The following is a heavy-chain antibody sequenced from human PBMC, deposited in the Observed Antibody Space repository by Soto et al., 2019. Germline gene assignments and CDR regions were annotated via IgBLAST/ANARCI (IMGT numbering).Heavy chain of an antibody. CDR2: ISAYNGNT. D-gene: IGHD3-9*01. J-gene: IGHJ3*02. V-gene: IGHV1-18*01. CDR3: AGGPMKYFDWPLDAFDI. Sequence: ASVKVSCKASGYTFTSYGISWVRQAPGQGLEWMGWISAYNGNTNYAQKLQGRVTMTTDTSTSTAYMELRSLRSDDTAVYYCAGGPMKYFDWPLDAFDIWGQETMVTVSS. CDR1: GYTFTSYG.